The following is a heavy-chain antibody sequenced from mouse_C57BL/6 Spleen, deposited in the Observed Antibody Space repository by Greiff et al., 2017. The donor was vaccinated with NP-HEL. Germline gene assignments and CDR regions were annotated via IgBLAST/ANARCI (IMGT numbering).Heavy chain of an antibody. Sequence: QVHVKQPGAELVKPGASVKLSCKASGYTFTSYWMHWVKQRPGRGLEWIGRIDPNSGGTKYNEKFKSKATLTVDKPSSTAYMQLSSLTSEDSAVYYCARLGLGYYDYYAMDYWGQGTSVTVSS. CDR3: ARLGLGYYDYYAMDY. J-gene: IGHJ4*01. CDR2: IDPNSGGT. CDR1: GYTFTSYW. D-gene: IGHD2-3*01. V-gene: IGHV1-72*01.